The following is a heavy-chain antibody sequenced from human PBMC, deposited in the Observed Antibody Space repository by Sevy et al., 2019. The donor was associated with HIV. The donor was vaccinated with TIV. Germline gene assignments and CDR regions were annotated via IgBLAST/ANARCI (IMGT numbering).Heavy chain of an antibody. J-gene: IGHJ4*02. Sequence: GGSLRLSCAASGFTFSSYAMHWVRQAPGKGLEWVAVISYDGSNKEYADSVKGRFTISRDNSKNTLYLQMNSLRAEDTVVYYCAREENRLRYFDWLSIGPFDYWGQGTLVTVSS. CDR1: GFTFSSYA. D-gene: IGHD3-9*01. CDR2: ISYDGSNK. CDR3: AREENRLRYFDWLSIGPFDY. V-gene: IGHV3-30-3*01.